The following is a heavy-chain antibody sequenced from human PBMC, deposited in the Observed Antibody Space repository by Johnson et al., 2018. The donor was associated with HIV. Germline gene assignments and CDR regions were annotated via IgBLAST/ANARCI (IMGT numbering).Heavy chain of an antibody. J-gene: IGHJ3*01. CDR2: IYSGGST. Sequence: QVQLVESGGGVVQPGRSLRLSCAASGFTFSSYGMHWVRQAPGKGLEWVSVIYSGGSTYYADSVRGRFTISRDNSRNTLYRQMSSLRVEDTALYYCARDGESQQLPLGDAFDVWGQGTMVTVSS. CDR3: ARDGESQQLPLGDAFDV. CDR1: GFTFSSYG. V-gene: IGHV3-NL1*01. D-gene: IGHD6-13*01.